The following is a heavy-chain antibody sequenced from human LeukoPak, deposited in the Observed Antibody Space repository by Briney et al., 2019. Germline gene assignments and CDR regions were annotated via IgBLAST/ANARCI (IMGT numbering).Heavy chain of an antibody. D-gene: IGHD3-3*01. CDR1: EYTFTDYA. CDR3: AREVTYYDFWSGYYTEYYFDY. Sequence: GASVKVSCKASEYTFTDYAINWVRQAPGQRLEWMGWINAGNGNTKYSQKFQGRVTITRDTSASTAYMELSSLRSEDTAVYYCAREVTYYDFWSGYYTEYYFDYWGQGTLVTVSS. CDR2: INAGNGNT. V-gene: IGHV1-3*01. J-gene: IGHJ4*02.